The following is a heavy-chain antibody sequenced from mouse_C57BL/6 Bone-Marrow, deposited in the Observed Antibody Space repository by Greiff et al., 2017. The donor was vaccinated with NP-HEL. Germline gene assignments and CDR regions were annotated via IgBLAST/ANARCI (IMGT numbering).Heavy chain of an antibody. D-gene: IGHD2-4*01. CDR1: GFTFSDYG. Sequence: EVQLVESGGGLVQPGGSLKLSCAASGFTFSDYGMAWVRQAPRKGPEWVAFISNLAYSIYYADTVTGRFTISRENAKNTLYLEMSSLRSEDTAMYYCARRGYDYDGLYAMDYWGQGTSVTVSS. CDR2: ISNLAYSI. CDR3: ARRGYDYDGLYAMDY. V-gene: IGHV5-15*04. J-gene: IGHJ4*01.